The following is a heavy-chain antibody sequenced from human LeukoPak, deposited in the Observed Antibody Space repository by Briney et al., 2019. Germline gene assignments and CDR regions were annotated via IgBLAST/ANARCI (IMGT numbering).Heavy chain of an antibody. CDR3: ARSNYGGNSVGLYYYYTDV. Sequence: GGSLRLSCAASGFAFSNFAMSWVRQAPGKGLEWVSAMSGSGYYTYYVESVKGRFTISRDNSKNTLYLHMNRLRSDDTAVYYCARSNYGGNSVGLYYYYTDVWGKGTTVTVSS. CDR2: MSGSGYYT. V-gene: IGHV3-23*01. D-gene: IGHD4-23*01. CDR1: GFAFSNFA. J-gene: IGHJ6*03.